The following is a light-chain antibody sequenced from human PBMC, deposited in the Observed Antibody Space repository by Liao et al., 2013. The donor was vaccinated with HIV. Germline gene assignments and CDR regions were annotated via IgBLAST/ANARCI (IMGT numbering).Light chain of an antibody. CDR3: QVWDSSSDAV. Sequence: SYDLTQPPSVSVSPGQTATITCSGHNLENKYASWYQQKPGQSPVLVMYHDTERPSGIPERFSGSNSGNTATLTISGTQAMDEADYYCQVWDSSSDAVFGGGTQLTVL. V-gene: IGLV3-1*01. CDR1: NLENKY. J-gene: IGLJ7*01. CDR2: HDT.